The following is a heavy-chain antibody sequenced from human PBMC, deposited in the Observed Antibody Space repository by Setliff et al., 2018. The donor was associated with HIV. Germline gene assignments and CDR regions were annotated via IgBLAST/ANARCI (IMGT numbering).Heavy chain of an antibody. D-gene: IGHD3-22*01. V-gene: IGHV4-34*01. J-gene: IGHJ4*02. CDR3: ARGDYYDSSGYEGLDS. Sequence: PSETLSLTCAVYGGSFSGYYWSWIRQSPGKGLEWIGEVSYSGNTNYNPSLKSRLNISVDKSKNQFSLKVSSVTAADTAVYYRARGDYYDSSGYEGLDSWGQGTLVTVS. CDR2: VSYSGNT. CDR1: GGSFSGYY.